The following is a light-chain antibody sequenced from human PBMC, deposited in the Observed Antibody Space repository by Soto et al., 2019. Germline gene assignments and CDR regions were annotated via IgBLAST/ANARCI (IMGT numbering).Light chain of an antibody. J-gene: IGKJ3*01. CDR1: QDISSW. CDR2: AVS. CDR3: LQANSFPFT. Sequence: DIQMTQSPSSVSASVGDRVTITCRASQDISSWLAWYQQKPGKAPKLLIYAVSNLQSGVPSRFSGSGSGTDFTLTIFKLQTEDFATYYCLQANSFPFTFGPGTKVDIK. V-gene: IGKV1-12*01.